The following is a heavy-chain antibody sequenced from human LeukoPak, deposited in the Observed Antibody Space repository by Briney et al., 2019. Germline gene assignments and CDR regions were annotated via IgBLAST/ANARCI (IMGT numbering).Heavy chain of an antibody. CDR1: GYTFNGYY. Sequence: ATVKVSCKASGYTFNGYYMFWVRQAPGQGLEWMGWINPNSGGTNYAQEFQGRVTMTRDTSISTAYMELSTLRSDDTAVYYCALIGDHAWFDPWGQGTLVTVSS. J-gene: IGHJ5*02. CDR2: INPNSGGT. D-gene: IGHD3-10*01. CDR3: ALIGDHAWFDP. V-gene: IGHV1-2*02.